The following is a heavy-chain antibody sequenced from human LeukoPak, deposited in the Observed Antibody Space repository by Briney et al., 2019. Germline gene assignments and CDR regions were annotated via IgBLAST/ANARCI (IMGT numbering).Heavy chain of an antibody. D-gene: IGHD3-3*01. Sequence: ASVKVSCQASGYSFSTNDINWVRQAPGQGLEWMGWINPNSGGTNYAQKFQGRVTMTRDTSISTAYMELSRLRSDDTAVYYCARGLYDFWKPISNYYYYYYMDVWGKGTTVTVSS. J-gene: IGHJ6*03. CDR1: GYSFSTND. CDR3: ARGLYDFWKPISNYYYYYYMDV. V-gene: IGHV1-2*02. CDR2: INPNSGGT.